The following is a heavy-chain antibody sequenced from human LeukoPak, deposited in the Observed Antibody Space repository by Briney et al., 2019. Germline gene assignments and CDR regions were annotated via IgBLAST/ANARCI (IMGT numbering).Heavy chain of an antibody. V-gene: IGHV3-66*01. J-gene: IGHJ3*02. D-gene: IGHD6-19*01. CDR1: GGSVSSNY. CDR2: IYSGGST. Sequence: ETLSLTCTVSGGSVSSNYMSWVRQAPGKGLEWVSVIYSGGSTYYADSVKGRFTISRDNSKNTLYLQMNSLRAEDTAVYYCARDFGIAVGDAFDIWGQGTMVTVSS. CDR3: ARDFGIAVGDAFDI.